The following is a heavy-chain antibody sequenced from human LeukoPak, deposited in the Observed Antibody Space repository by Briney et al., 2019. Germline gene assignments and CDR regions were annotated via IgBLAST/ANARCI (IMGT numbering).Heavy chain of an antibody. J-gene: IGHJ6*03. CDR3: ARDLTGYYYYYYMDV. CDR1: GFTFSSYW. Sequence: GGSLRLSCAASGFTFSSYWMHWVRQAPGKGLVWVSRINSDGSSTSYADSVKGRFTISRDNAKNTLYLQMNSLRAEDTAVYYCARDLTGYYYYYYMDVWGKGTTVTVSS. V-gene: IGHV3-74*01. CDR2: INSDGSST. D-gene: IGHD4/OR15-4a*01.